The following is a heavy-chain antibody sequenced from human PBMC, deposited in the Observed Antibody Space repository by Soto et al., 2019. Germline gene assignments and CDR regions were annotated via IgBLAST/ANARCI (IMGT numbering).Heavy chain of an antibody. CDR2: IYYTGHT. Sequence: PSETLSLTCSVSGGITSDYYWSWVRQSPQKGLEWIGYIYYTGHTNYNPSLKSRVTISMDTSMAQISLNLTSMTAADTAVYYCARDLGDIVVVVAEHYYGMDVWGQGTTVTVSS. V-gene: IGHV4-59*01. D-gene: IGHD2-15*01. CDR1: GGITSDYY. J-gene: IGHJ6*02. CDR3: ARDLGDIVVVVAEHYYGMDV.